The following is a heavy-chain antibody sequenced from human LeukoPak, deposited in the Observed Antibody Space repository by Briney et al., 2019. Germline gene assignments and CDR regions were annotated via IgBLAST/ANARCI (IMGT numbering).Heavy chain of an antibody. Sequence: GASLRLSCAASGFTFTNYAMYWVRQAPGKGLEWVSAVSGRDDSTYYADSVKGRFTISRDTSKNTLYLQMNSLRAEDTAVYYCAKWGDYDILTGYYDPDYWGQGTLATVSS. CDR3: AKWGDYDILTGYYDPDY. D-gene: IGHD3-9*01. J-gene: IGHJ4*02. CDR1: GFTFTNYA. V-gene: IGHV3-23*01. CDR2: VSGRDDST.